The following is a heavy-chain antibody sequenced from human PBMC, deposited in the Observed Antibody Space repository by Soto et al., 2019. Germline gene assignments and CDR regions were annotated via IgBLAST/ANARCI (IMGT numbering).Heavy chain of an antibody. CDR2: FDPEDGET. V-gene: IGHV1-24*01. CDR3: ATSGGTHPVATVKGPIDY. CDR1: GYTLTELS. D-gene: IGHD5-12*01. Sequence: ASVKVSCKVSGYTLTELSMHWVRQAPGKGLEWMGGFDPEDGETIYAQKFQGRVTMTEDTSTDTAYMELSSLRSEDTAVYYCATSGGTHPVATVKGPIDYWGQGTLVTVSS. J-gene: IGHJ4*02.